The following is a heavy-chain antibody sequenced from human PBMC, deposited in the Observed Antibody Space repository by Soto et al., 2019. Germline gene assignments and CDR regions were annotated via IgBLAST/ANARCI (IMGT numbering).Heavy chain of an antibody. CDR1: GFSFSDCC. CDR2: ISSSSSYT. V-gene: IGHV3-11*06. D-gene: IGHD6-6*01. Sequence: GGSLRLSCAASGFSFSDCCMSWIRQAPGKGLEWVSYISSSSSYTNYADSVKGRFTISRDNAKNSLYLQMNSLRAEDTAVYYCASTPSSSSSSYYYYGMDVWGQGTTVTV. CDR3: ASTPSSSSSSYYYYGMDV. J-gene: IGHJ6*02.